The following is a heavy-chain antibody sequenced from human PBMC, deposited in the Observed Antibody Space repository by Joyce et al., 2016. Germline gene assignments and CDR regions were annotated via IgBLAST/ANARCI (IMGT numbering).Heavy chain of an antibody. CDR3: AKILTATYSSGWFLDY. CDR2: ISYDGIYK. Sequence: QVQLVESGGGVVQPGRSLRLSCAASGLTLSNYGVHWVRQAPGKGLGWVAVISYDGIYKYYADSVKGRFTISRENSKNTVFLEMNSLRTEDTAVYYCAKILTATYSSGWFLDYWGQGTLVTVSS. V-gene: IGHV3-30*18. J-gene: IGHJ4*02. CDR1: GLTLSNYG. D-gene: IGHD6-25*01.